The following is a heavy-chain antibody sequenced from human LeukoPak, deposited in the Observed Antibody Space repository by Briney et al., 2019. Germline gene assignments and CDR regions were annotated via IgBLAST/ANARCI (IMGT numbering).Heavy chain of an antibody. J-gene: IGHJ6*02. V-gene: IGHV3-49*04. CDR1: GFIFGDHA. CDR3: SRGPILLWIHNGMDV. D-gene: IGHD3-10*01. CDR2: IRSKAYGATT. Sequence: GWSLRRSCIASGFIFGDHALSWVRQAPGKGLEWVGFIRSKAYGATTEYAASVKGRFTISRDDSNGIAYLQMDYLKTEDTALYYCSRGPILLWIHNGMDVWGQGTTVTVSS.